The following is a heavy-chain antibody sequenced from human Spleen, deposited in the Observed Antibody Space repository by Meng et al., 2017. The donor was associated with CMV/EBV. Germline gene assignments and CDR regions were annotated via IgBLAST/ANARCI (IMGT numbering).Heavy chain of an antibody. CDR1: GFTFSSYA. CDR3: ATDPDGDYDFDY. Sequence: GGSLRLSCAASGFTFSSYAMSWVRQAPGKGLEWVSHINSESTNIGYADSVKGRFTISRDIVGNSLYLQMNSLRAEDTAVYYCATDPDGDYDFDYWGQGTLVTVSS. D-gene: IGHD4-17*01. J-gene: IGHJ4*02. CDR2: INSESTNI. V-gene: IGHV3-21*06.